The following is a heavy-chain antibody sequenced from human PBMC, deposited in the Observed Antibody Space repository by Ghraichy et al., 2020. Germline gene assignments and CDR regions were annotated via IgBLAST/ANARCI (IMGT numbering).Heavy chain of an antibody. J-gene: IGHJ6*04. CDR2: IFSNGDT. CDR3: AGESVNLESGRLNGMDV. Sequence: GGSLRLSCAASGFTVSGNYMSWVRQAPGKGLEWVSVIFSNGDTFYADSVQGRFTISRDNSKNTLHLQINSLRAEDTAVYYCAGESVNLESGRLNGMDVWGKGTTVTVSS. CDR1: GFTVSGNY. V-gene: IGHV3-53*01. D-gene: IGHD1-26*01.